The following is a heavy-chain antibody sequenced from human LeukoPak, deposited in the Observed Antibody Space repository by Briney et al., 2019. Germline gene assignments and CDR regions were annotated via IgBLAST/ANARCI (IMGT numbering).Heavy chain of an antibody. Sequence: GGSLRLSCAASGFTFSDYYMSWIRQAPGKGLEWVSYISSSGSTIYYADSVKGRFTISRDNAKKSLYLQMNSLRAEDTAVYYCAGDSPYYYDSSGFGFNYYYYGMDVWGQGTTVTVSS. D-gene: IGHD3-22*01. CDR1: GFTFSDYY. CDR2: ISSSGSTI. CDR3: AGDSPYYYDSSGFGFNYYYYGMDV. V-gene: IGHV3-11*01. J-gene: IGHJ6*02.